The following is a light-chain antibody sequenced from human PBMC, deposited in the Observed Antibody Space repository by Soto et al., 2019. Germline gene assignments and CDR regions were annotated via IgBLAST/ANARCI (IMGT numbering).Light chain of an antibody. CDR3: SSYTSSSTLV. J-gene: IGLJ2*01. V-gene: IGLV2-14*01. CDR1: SSDVGGYNY. CDR2: DVS. Sequence: FALTQPASVSGSPGQSITISCTGTSSDVGGYNYVSWYQQHPGKAPKFMIYDVSNRPSGVSNRFSGSKSGNTASLTISGLQAEDEADYYCSSYTSSSTLVFGGGTKLTVL.